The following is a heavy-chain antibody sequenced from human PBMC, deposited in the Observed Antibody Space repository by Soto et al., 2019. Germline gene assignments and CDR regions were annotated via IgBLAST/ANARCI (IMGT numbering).Heavy chain of an antibody. V-gene: IGHV1-69*12. Sequence: QVQLVQSGAEVKMPGSSVKVSCKASGGTFSNYPMSWVRQAPGQGLEWMGGIIPIFGTVNYAQKFQGRVTITADESTSTAYMELSSLRSEDTAVYYCARGNHRWLQLWYFDLWGRGTLVTVSS. J-gene: IGHJ2*01. D-gene: IGHD5-12*01. CDR2: IIPIFGTV. CDR1: GGTFSNYP. CDR3: ARGNHRWLQLWYFDL.